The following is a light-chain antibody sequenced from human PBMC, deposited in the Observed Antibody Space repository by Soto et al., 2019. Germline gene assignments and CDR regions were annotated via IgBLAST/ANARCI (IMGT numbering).Light chain of an antibody. Sequence: QSALTQPASVSGSPGQSITISCTGTSSDVGGYNYVSWYQQHPGKAPKLMIYDVSNWPSGVSNRFSGSKSGNTASLTISGLQAEDEAAYYCISYPSSSTNVSGTGTKVTVL. CDR1: SSDVGGYNY. J-gene: IGLJ1*01. V-gene: IGLV2-14*01. CDR3: ISYPSSSTNV. CDR2: DVS.